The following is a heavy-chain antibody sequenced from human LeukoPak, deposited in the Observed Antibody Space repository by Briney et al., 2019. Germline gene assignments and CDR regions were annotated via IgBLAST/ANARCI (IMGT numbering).Heavy chain of an antibody. CDR2: INPNSGGT. D-gene: IGHD1-26*01. J-gene: IGHJ4*02. V-gene: IGHV1-2*02. CDR3: AREPSIVGDCFDY. CDR1: GYTFTGYY. Sequence: ASVKVSCKASGYTFTGYYMHWVRQAPGQGLEWMGWINPNSGGTNYAQKFQGRVTMTRDTSISTAYMELSRLRSDDTAVYYCAREPSIVGDCFDYWGQGTLVTVSS.